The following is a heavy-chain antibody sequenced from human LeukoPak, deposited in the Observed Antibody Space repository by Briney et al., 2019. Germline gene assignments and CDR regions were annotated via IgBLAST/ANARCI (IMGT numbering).Heavy chain of an antibody. D-gene: IGHD2-2*01. CDR1: GFTVSSNY. J-gene: IGHJ5*02. V-gene: IGHV3-48*01. CDR3: ARDGGCSSTSCYSRFNWFDP. CDR2: ISSSSSTI. Sequence: PGGSLRLSCAASGFTVSSNYMNWVRQAPGKGLEWVSYISSSSSTIYYADSVEGRFTISRDNAKNSLYLQMNSLRAEDTAVYYCARDGGCSSTSCYSRFNWFDPWGQGTLVTVSS.